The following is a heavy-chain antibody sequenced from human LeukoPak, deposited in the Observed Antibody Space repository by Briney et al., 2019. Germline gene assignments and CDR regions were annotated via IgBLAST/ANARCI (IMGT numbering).Heavy chain of an antibody. Sequence: PSQTLSLTCASTGGPSRSGDYFWSWIGHPPGKGLEWIGHTHYSGNTYYNPSLKTRVSISVDTSKNQFSLKLSSVTAADTAVYYCARENNDYGGKKAFDYWGQGTLVTVSS. D-gene: IGHD4-23*01. CDR2: THYSGNT. V-gene: IGHV4-30-4*01. CDR3: ARENNDYGGKKAFDY. J-gene: IGHJ4*02. CDR1: GGPSRSGDYF.